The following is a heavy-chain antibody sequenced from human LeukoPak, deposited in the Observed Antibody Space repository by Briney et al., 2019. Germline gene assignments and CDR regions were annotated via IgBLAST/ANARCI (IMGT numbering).Heavy chain of an antibody. Sequence: GGSLSLSCAASGFTFSSYWMHWVRQAPGKGLEWVSAISGSGGSTYYADSVKGRFTISRDNSKNTLYLQMNSLRAEDTAVYYCAKSTADQARPFDYWGQGTLVTVSS. V-gene: IGHV3-23*01. CDR1: GFTFSSYW. CDR2: ISGSGGST. D-gene: IGHD6-6*01. J-gene: IGHJ4*02. CDR3: AKSTADQARPFDY.